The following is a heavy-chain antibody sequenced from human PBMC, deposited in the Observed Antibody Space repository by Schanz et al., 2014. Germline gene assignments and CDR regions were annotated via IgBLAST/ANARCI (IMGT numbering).Heavy chain of an antibody. D-gene: IGHD6-19*01. J-gene: IGHJ4*02. CDR2: ISGSGGST. V-gene: IGHV3-23*01. CDR1: GFTVSSNH. CDR3: AIIGVMVAVAGTRADY. Sequence: VQLLDSGGGLVQPGGSLRLSCAVSGFTVSSNHMSWVRQAPGKGLEWVSAISGSGGSTYYADSVKGRFTISRDNSKNTLYLQMNRLRAEDTALYYCAIIGVMVAVAGTRADYWGQGTLVTVSS.